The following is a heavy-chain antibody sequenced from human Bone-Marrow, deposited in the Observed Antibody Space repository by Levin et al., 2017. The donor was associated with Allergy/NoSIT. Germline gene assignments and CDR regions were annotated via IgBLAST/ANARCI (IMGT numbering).Heavy chain of an antibody. CDR3: AGDPTGPVTTVSHWFDP. CDR2: ISSSSSYI. Sequence: PGGSLRLSCAASGFTFSSYSMNWVRQAPGKGLEWVSSISSSSSYIYYADSVKGRFTISRDNAKNSLYLQMNSLRAEDTAVYYCAGDPTGPVTTVSHWFDPWGQGTLVTVSS. D-gene: IGHD4-17*01. V-gene: IGHV3-21*01. CDR1: GFTFSSYS. J-gene: IGHJ5*02.